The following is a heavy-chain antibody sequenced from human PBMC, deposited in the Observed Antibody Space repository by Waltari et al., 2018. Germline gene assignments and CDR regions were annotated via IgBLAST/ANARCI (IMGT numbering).Heavy chain of an antibody. CDR3: ARXLFNVGDYDLGX. D-gene: IGHD3-3*01. Sequence: EVQXVEXGGGLVQPGGSLXLSCAASGFTFSNYWMGWVRQAPGKGLEWVXNIIQXGSAKXYVDSVRGRFXISRDNAKNSLYLQMNSXRAEDTAVXYXARXLFNVGDYDLGXWGQGTLITVSS. CDR1: GFTFSNYW. J-gene: IGHJ5*02. CDR2: IIQXGSAK. V-gene: IGHV3-7*04.